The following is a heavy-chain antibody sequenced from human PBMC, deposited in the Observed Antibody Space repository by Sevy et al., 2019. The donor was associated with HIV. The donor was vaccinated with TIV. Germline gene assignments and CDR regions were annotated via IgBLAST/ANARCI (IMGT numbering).Heavy chain of an antibody. CDR3: VRGGGRIHDFDY. Sequence: GGSLRLSCAASGFTFSDFYMSWIRQAPGKGLEWVSYISASGHIKHYEDSVRGRFSISRDNAHNTVHLQMNSLTAEDTADYYCVRGGGRIHDFDYWGRGTLVTVSS. CDR1: GFTFSDFY. V-gene: IGHV3-11*01. J-gene: IGHJ4*02. D-gene: IGHD3-16*01. CDR2: ISASGHIK.